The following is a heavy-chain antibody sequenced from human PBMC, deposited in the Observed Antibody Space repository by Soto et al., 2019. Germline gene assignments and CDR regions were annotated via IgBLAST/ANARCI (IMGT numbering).Heavy chain of an antibody. D-gene: IGHD5-12*01. V-gene: IGHV3-21*01. Sequence: RGSLRLSCAASGFTFSSYSMNWVRQAPGKGLEWVSSISSSSSYIYYADSVKGRFTISRDNAKNTLYLQMNSLRAEDTAVYYCARDRKWLDYWGQGTLVTVSS. CDR3: ARDRKWLDY. CDR1: GFTFSSYS. CDR2: ISSSSSYI. J-gene: IGHJ4*02.